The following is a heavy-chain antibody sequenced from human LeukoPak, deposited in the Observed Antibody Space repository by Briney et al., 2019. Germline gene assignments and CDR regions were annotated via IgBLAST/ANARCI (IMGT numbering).Heavy chain of an antibody. CDR2: INHSGST. J-gene: IGHJ5*02. CDR1: GGSISSYY. V-gene: IGHV4-34*01. D-gene: IGHD2-2*01. CDR3: ARGRGGCSSTSCHNWFDP. Sequence: PSETLSLTCTVSGGSISSYYWSWIRQPPGKGLEWIGEINHSGSTNYNPSLKSRVTISVDTSKNQFSLKLSSVTAADTAVYYCARGRGGCSSTSCHNWFDPWGQGTLVTVSS.